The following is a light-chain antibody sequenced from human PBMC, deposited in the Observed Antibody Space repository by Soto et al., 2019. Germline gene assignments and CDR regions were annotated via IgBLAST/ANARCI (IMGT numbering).Light chain of an antibody. CDR3: GTWDSGLGSHV. CDR2: DNN. Sequence: QSVRTQPPSVSAAPGQTVTISCSVSSSNIGNNYVSWYQLLPGAAPKLLIYDNNKRPSDIPDRFSGSNSGTSATLGITGLQTGDAADYYCGTWDSGLGSHVFGGGTKVTV. J-gene: IGLJ1*01. CDR1: SSNIGNNY. V-gene: IGLV1-51*01.